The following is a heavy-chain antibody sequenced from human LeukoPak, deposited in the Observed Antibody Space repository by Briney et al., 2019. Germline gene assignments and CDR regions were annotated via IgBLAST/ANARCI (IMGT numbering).Heavy chain of an antibody. CDR3: ARVLRFLDYFDY. CDR2: ISSSSSYI. J-gene: IGHJ4*02. D-gene: IGHD3-3*01. Sequence: GGSLRLSXAASGFTFSSYSMNWVRQAPGKGLEWVSSISSSSSYIYYADSVKGRFTISRDNAKNSLYLQMNSLRAEDTAVYYCARVLRFLDYFDYWGQGTLVTVSS. CDR1: GFTFSSYS. V-gene: IGHV3-21*01.